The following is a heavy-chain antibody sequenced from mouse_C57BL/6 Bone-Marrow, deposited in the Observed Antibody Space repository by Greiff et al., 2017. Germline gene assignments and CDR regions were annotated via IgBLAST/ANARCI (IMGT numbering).Heavy chain of an antibody. CDR3: ARKRDGSRGYWYFDV. Sequence: QVQLKQSGAELAKPGASVKLSCKASGYTFTSYWMHWVKQRPGQGLEWIGYINPSSGYTKYNQKFKDKATLNADKSSSPAYMQLSSLTYEDSAVYYCARKRDGSRGYWYFDVWGTGTTVTVSS. D-gene: IGHD1-1*01. V-gene: IGHV1-7*01. CDR2: INPSSGYT. CDR1: GYTFTSYW. J-gene: IGHJ1*03.